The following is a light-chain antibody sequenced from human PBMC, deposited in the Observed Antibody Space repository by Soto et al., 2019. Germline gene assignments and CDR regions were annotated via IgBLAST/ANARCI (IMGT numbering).Light chain of an antibody. CDR1: QGISSY. CDR3: QQLNSYPRT. J-gene: IGKJ1*01. V-gene: IGKV1-8*01. Sequence: AIRMTQSPSSLSASTGDRATITCRASQGISSYLAWYQQKPGKAPKLLIYAASTLQSGVPSRFSGSGSGTDFTLTISSLQPEDVATYYCQQLNSYPRTLGQGTKVDIK. CDR2: AAS.